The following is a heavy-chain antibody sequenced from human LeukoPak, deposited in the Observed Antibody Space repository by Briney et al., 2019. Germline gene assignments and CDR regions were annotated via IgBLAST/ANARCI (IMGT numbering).Heavy chain of an antibody. J-gene: IGHJ4*02. Sequence: SQTLSLTCAISGDRVSSKSAAWNWIRQSTSRGLEWLGRTYYRSKWNNDYAVSVRGRITINPDTSKNQFSLLLNSVTPEDTAMYYCARYSGLGVPDYWGQGTLVTVSS. CDR3: ARYSGLGVPDY. CDR1: GDRVSSKSAA. V-gene: IGHV6-1*01. D-gene: IGHD2-21*01. CDR2: TYYRSKWNN.